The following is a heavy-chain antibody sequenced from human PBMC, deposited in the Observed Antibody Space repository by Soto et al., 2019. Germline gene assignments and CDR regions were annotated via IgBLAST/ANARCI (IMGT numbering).Heavy chain of an antibody. Sequence: SVKVSCKASGGTFSSYAISWVRQAPGQGLEWMGGIIPIFGTANYAQKFQGRVTITADESTSTAYMELSSLRSEDTAVYYCASEADYGDLSNWFDPWGQGTLVTVSS. D-gene: IGHD4-17*01. CDR1: GGTFSSYA. J-gene: IGHJ5*02. V-gene: IGHV1-69*13. CDR3: ASEADYGDLSNWFDP. CDR2: IIPIFGTA.